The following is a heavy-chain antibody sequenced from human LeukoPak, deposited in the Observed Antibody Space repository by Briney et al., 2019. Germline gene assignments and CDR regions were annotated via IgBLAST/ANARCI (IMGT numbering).Heavy chain of an antibody. V-gene: IGHV6-1*01. CDR3: AREGRSIAVAGTRGFDY. Sequence: SQTLSLTCAISGDSFSSNSAAWNWIRQSPSRGLEWLGRTYYRSKWYNDYAVSVKSRITINPDTSKNQFSLQLNSVTPEDTAVYYCAREGRSIAVAGTRGFDYWGQGALSPSPQ. D-gene: IGHD6-19*01. CDR1: GDSFSSNSAA. J-gene: IGHJ4*02. CDR2: TYYRSKWYN.